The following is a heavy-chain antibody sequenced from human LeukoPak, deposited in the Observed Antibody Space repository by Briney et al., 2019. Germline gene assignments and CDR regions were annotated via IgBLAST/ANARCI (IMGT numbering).Heavy chain of an antibody. CDR1: GFTFSSYW. CDR3: ARDPSILTMVRGVIIPGWFDP. D-gene: IGHD3-10*01. Sequence: GGSLRLSCAASGFTFSSYWMSWVRQAPGKGLEWVANIKQDGSEKYYVDSVKGRFTISRDNAKNSLYLQMNSLRAEDTAVYYCARDPSILTMVRGVIIPGWFDPWGQGTLVTVSS. V-gene: IGHV3-7*01. CDR2: IKQDGSEK. J-gene: IGHJ5*02.